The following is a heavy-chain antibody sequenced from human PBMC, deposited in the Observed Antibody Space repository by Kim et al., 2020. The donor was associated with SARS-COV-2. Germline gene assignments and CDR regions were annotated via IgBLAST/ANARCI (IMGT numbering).Heavy chain of an antibody. J-gene: IGHJ4*02. D-gene: IGHD3-22*01. Sequence: SETLSLTCTVSGGSISSYYWSWIRQPPGKGLEWIGYIYYSGSTNYNPSLKSRVTISVDTSKNQFSLKLSSVTAADTAVYYCARAPYYYDSSGYSLGYFDYWGQGTLVTVSS. CDR2: IYYSGST. V-gene: IGHV4-59*01. CDR1: GGSISSYY. CDR3: ARAPYYYDSSGYSLGYFDY.